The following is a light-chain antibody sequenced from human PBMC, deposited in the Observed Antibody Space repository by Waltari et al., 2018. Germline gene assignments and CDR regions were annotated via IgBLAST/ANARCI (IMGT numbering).Light chain of an antibody. CDR3: QQYDNYWT. CDR1: QSITNW. V-gene: IGKV1-5*03. Sequence: ITCRANQSITNWLAWYQKKPGKAPKLLIYRASNLESGVPSRFSGSGSGTEFTLTISSLQPDDFATYYCQQYDNYWTFGQGTKVEIK. J-gene: IGKJ1*01. CDR2: RAS.